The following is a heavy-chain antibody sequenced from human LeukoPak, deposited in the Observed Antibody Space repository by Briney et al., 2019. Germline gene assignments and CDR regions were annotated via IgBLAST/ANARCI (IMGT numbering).Heavy chain of an antibody. J-gene: IGHJ3*02. Sequence: ASVKVSCKVSGYTLTELSMHWVRQAPGQGLEWMGIINPSGGSTSYAQKFQGRVTMTRDTSTSTVYMELSSLRSEDTAVYYCARSDLGHAFDIWGQGTMVTVSS. CDR1: GYTLTELS. CDR2: INPSGGST. V-gene: IGHV1-46*01. CDR3: ARSDLGHAFDI.